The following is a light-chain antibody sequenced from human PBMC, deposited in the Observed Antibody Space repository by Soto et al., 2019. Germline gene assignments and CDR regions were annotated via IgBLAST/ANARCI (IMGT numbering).Light chain of an antibody. CDR2: EAT. CDR3: SSYTDTNTYV. CDR1: SSDVETYRL. J-gene: IGLJ1*01. V-gene: IGLV2-23*01. Sequence: QSALAQPASVSGSPGQSITISCTGTSSDVETYRLISWYQHHPGKVPKVVIFEATKRPSGVSTRFSGSKSGITASLTISGLQAEDEADYYCSSYTDTNTYVFGSWTKLTVL.